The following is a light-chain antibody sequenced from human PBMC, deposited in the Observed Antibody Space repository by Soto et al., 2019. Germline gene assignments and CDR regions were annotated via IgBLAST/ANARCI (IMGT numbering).Light chain of an antibody. Sequence: DIQMTQSPSTLSASVGDRVTITCRASESISSWLAWFQQKPGKAPKLLIYKASILESGVSSRFSGSESGTEFTLTISSLQPDDFATYFCQQYSTNWSFGQGTKAEIK. CDR2: KAS. CDR1: ESISSW. J-gene: IGKJ1*01. CDR3: QQYSTNWS. V-gene: IGKV1-5*03.